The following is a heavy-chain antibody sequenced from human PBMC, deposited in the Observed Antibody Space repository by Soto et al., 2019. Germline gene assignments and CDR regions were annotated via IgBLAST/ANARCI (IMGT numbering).Heavy chain of an antibody. Sequence: QVQLQESGPGLVKPSETLSLTCTVSGGSVSSGSYYWSWIRQPPGKGLEWIGYIYYSGSTNYNPSPKSRVTISVDTSKNQFSLKLSSVTAADTAVYYCARDHTSIAAQPAPRTNWFDPWGQGTLVTVSS. J-gene: IGHJ5*02. CDR2: IYYSGST. V-gene: IGHV4-61*01. CDR1: GGSVSSGSYY. D-gene: IGHD6-6*01. CDR3: ARDHTSIAAQPAPRTNWFDP.